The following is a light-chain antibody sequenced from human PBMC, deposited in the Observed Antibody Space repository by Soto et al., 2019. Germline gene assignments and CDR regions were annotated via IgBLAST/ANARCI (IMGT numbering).Light chain of an antibody. V-gene: IGKV1-39*01. Sequence: DIQMTQSPSSLSASVGDRVAITCRASQSIGSKLNWYQHRPGKAPQLLIYAASNLQNGVPSRFSGSGSGTDFTLTISSLQPEDFATYYCQQSYSPSITFGQGTRVDMK. J-gene: IGKJ5*01. CDR2: AAS. CDR1: QSIGSK. CDR3: QQSYSPSIT.